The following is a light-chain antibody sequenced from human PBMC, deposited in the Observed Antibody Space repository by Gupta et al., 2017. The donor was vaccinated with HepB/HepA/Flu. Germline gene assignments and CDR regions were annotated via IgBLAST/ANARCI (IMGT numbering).Light chain of an antibody. CDR2: DAS. CDR1: QSVSSY. CDR3: QKRSKRPLIT. V-gene: IGKV3-11*01. Sequence: IVLPQSPATLSLSPGERATLSCSASQSVSSYLAWYQQKPGQAPRLRINDASNRATGIPARFRGSGLGKNCTLPIRSREPEDFAVYYGQKRSKRPLITFGQGTQLEIK. J-gene: IGKJ5*01.